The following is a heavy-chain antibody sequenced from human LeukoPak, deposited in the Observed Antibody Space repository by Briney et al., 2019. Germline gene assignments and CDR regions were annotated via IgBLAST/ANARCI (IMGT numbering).Heavy chain of an antibody. CDR3: ARAYTNGDYLDY. Sequence: PGGSPRLSCAACGFTFSRYSVNWVRQAPGKGLEWVSCISDSSRHIYYADSVKGRFTISRDNAKSSASLQMNSLRVDDTAVYYCARAYTNGDYLDYWGQGTLVTVSS. D-gene: IGHD4-17*01. CDR2: ISDSSRHI. CDR1: GFTFSRYS. V-gene: IGHV3-21*01. J-gene: IGHJ4*02.